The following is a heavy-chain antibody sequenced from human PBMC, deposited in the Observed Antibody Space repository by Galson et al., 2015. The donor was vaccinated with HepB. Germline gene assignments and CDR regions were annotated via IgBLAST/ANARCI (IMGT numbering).Heavy chain of an antibody. D-gene: IGHD6-13*01. J-gene: IGHJ4*02. CDR2: ISGSGGST. CDR1: GFTFNNYV. V-gene: IGHV3-23*01. Sequence: SLRLSCAASGFTFNNYVMNWVRQSPGKGLEWVASISGSGGSTYYGGSVKGRFTISRDNSRNTVFLHMNRLRAEGTAVYYCAKNSGSNWFVPYHFDSWGQGTLVTVSS. CDR3: AKNSGSNWFVPYHFDS.